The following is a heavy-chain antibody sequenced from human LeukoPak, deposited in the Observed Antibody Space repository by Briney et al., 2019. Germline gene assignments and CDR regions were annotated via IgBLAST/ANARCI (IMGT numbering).Heavy chain of an antibody. D-gene: IGHD1-7*01. J-gene: IGHJ4*02. CDR3: AREGYNWNYDLVSNFDY. Sequence: PGGSLRLSCAASGFTFSSYAMHWVRQAPGKGLEWVAVISYDGSNKYYADSVKGRFTISRDNSKNTLYLQMNSLRAEDTAVYYCAREGYNWNYDLVSNFDYWGQGTLVTVSS. CDR1: GFTFSSYA. CDR2: ISYDGSNK. V-gene: IGHV3-30-3*01.